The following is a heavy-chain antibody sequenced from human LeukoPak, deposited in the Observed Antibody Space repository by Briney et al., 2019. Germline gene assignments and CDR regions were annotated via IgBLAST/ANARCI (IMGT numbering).Heavy chain of an antibody. CDR1: GGAITSGGYS. V-gene: IGHV4-30-2*01. Sequence: SQTLSLTCTVSGGAITSGGYSWNWIRQPPGKGLEWIGCIYDRGPAYYNPSLKSRFTISADKSISTAYLQWSSLKASDTAMYYCARLLDCSSTSCYSLGYWGQGTLVTVSS. CDR3: ARLLDCSSTSCYSLGY. CDR2: IYDRGPA. J-gene: IGHJ4*02. D-gene: IGHD2-2*01.